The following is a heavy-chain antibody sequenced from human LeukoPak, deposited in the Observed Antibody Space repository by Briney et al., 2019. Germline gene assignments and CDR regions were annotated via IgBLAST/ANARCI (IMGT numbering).Heavy chain of an antibody. J-gene: IGHJ3*02. Sequence: GXLRLSXXXSGFTXSSYAMSWVRQAPGKGLEWVSAISGSGGSTYYADSVKGRFTISRDNSKNTLYLQMNSLRAEDTAVYYCAKFTGSELDAFDIWGQGTMVTVSS. V-gene: IGHV3-23*01. D-gene: IGHD3-10*01. CDR3: AKFTGSELDAFDI. CDR1: GFTXSSYA. CDR2: ISGSGGST.